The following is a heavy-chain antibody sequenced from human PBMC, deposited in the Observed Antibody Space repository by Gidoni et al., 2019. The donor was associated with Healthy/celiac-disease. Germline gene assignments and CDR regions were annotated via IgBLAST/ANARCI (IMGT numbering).Heavy chain of an antibody. V-gene: IGHV3-33*01. CDR1: GFAFGSYG. Sequence: QVQLVESGGGVVQPGRSLRLSCAASGFAFGSYGMHWVRQAPGKGLEWVAVIWYDGSNKYYADSVKGRFTISRDNSKNTLYLQMNSLRAEDTAVYYCARVGMTTWYFDLWGRGTLVTVSS. CDR2: IWYDGSNK. D-gene: IGHD3-22*01. J-gene: IGHJ2*01. CDR3: ARVGMTTWYFDL.